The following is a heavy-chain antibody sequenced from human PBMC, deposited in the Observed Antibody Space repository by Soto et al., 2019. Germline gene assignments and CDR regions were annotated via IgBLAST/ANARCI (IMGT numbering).Heavy chain of an antibody. CDR1: GYTFTSYA. J-gene: IGHJ5*02. D-gene: IGHD2-2*01. CDR2: INAGNGNT. CDR3: ARDRYCSSTSCYYFGWFDP. V-gene: IGHV1-3*01. Sequence: ASVKVSCKASGYTFTSYAMHWVRQAPGQRLEWMGWINAGNGNTKYSQKFQGRVTITRDTSASTAYMELSSLRSEDTAVYYCARDRYCSSTSCYYFGWFDPWGQGTLVTVSS.